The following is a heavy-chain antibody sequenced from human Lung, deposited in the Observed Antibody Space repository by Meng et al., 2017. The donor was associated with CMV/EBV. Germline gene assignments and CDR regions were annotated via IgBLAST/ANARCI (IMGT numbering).Heavy chain of an antibody. CDR2: IIPIVGTA. D-gene: IGHD2-15*01. J-gene: IGHJ6*02. V-gene: IGHV1-69*05. CDR1: GGTFSSYA. CDR3: ARGGGVASSFGMDV. Sequence: SVKVSCKASGGTFSSYAISWVRQAPGQGLEWMGGIIPIVGTANYAQKFQGRVTITTDESTSTAYMELSSLRSEDTAVYYCARGGGVASSFGMDVWGQGTTVTVSS.